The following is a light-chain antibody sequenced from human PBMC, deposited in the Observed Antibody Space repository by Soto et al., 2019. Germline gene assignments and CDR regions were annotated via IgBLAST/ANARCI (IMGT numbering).Light chain of an antibody. CDR1: QSISSW. J-gene: IGKJ2*01. Sequence: DIQMTQSSSTLSASVGDRVTITCRASQSISSWLVWYQQKPGKAPKLLIYDASSLESGVPSRFSGSGSGTEFTLTISSLQPDDFATYYCQQYNSYSPYTFGQGTKVDIK. V-gene: IGKV1-5*01. CDR2: DAS. CDR3: QQYNSYSPYT.